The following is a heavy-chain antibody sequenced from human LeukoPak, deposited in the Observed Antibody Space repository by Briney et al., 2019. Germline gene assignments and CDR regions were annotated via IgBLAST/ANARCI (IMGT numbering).Heavy chain of an antibody. V-gene: IGHV1-69*05. D-gene: IGHD6-13*01. CDR2: IIPIFGTA. CDR1: GGTFSSYA. CDR3: ARVDSWDNWFDP. Sequence: SVKVSCKASGGTFSSYAISWVRQAPGQGLEWMGGIIPIFGTANYAQKFQGRVTITTDESTSTAYMELSSLRSEDTAVYYCARVDSWDNWFDPWDQGTLVTVSS. J-gene: IGHJ5*02.